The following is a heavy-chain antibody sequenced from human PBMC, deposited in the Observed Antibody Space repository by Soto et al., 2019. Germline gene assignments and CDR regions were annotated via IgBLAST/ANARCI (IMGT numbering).Heavy chain of an antibody. J-gene: IGHJ6*02. D-gene: IGHD6-6*01. V-gene: IGHV4-4*02. Sequence: SETLSLTCAVSGGSISSSNWWSWVRQPTGKGLEWIGEIYHSGSTNYNPSLKSRVTISVDKSKNQLSLKINSVTPAATAVYYCARVRTAYSSSSLDVWGHGTTVTVSS. CDR1: GGSISSSNW. CDR3: ARVRTAYSSSSLDV. CDR2: IYHSGST.